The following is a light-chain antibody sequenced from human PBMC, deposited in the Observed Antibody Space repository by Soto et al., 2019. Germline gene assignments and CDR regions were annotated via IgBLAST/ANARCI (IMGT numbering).Light chain of an antibody. CDR3: AAWDDSLHGYV. Sequence: QSALAQPPSASGTPGQRVTISCSGSISNIGSNTVNWYQQLPGTAPKLLIYSNNQRPSGVPDRFSGSKSGTSASLAISGLQSEDEADYYCAAWDDSLHGYVYGTGTKVTVL. CDR2: SNN. J-gene: IGLJ1*01. CDR1: ISNIGSNT. V-gene: IGLV1-44*01.